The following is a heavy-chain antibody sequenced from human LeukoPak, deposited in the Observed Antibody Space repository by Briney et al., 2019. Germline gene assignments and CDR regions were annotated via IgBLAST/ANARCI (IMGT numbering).Heavy chain of an antibody. CDR3: ARKYSSSRHRRYYGMDV. J-gene: IGHJ6*02. Sequence: PSETLSLTCAVYVGSFSGYYWSWIRQPPGKGLEWIVELNHSGSTNYNPSLKSRVTISVDTSKNQFSLKLSSVTAADTAVYYCARKYSSSRHRRYYGMDVWGQGTTVTVSS. D-gene: IGHD6-13*01. CDR2: LNHSGST. CDR1: VGSFSGYY. V-gene: IGHV4-34*01.